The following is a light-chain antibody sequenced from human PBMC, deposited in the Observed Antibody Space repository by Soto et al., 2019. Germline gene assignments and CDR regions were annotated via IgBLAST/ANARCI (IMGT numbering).Light chain of an antibody. V-gene: IGLV2-23*01. CDR2: EGS. Sequence: QSALAQPASVSGSPGQSITISCTGTSSDVGSYNLVSWYQHHPGKAPKLMIYEGSKRPSGVSNRFSGSKSGNTASLTISGLQAEDEADDYCCSFAGSSTYVFGTGTKVTV. CDR1: SSDVGSYNL. CDR3: CSFAGSSTYV. J-gene: IGLJ1*01.